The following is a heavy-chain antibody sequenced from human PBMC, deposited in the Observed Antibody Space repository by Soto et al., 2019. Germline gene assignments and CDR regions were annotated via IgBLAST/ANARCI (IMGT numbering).Heavy chain of an antibody. CDR2: ISGSGGST. CDR1: GFTFSSYS. CDR3: AKLESGPRAYFDY. J-gene: IGHJ4*02. V-gene: IGHV3-23*01. D-gene: IGHD3-3*01. Sequence: GGSLRLSCAASGFTFSSYSMSWVRQAPGKGLEWVSAISGSGGSTYYADSVKGRFTISRDNSKNTLYLQMNSLRAEDTAVYYCAKLESGPRAYFDYWGQGTLVTVSS.